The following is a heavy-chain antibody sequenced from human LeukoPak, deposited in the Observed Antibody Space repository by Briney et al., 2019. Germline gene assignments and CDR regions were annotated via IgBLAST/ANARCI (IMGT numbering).Heavy chain of an antibody. CDR2: IYTSGST. V-gene: IGHV4-4*07. CDR3: ARDLGYYYDSSGYLRRDDAFDI. J-gene: IGHJ3*02. D-gene: IGHD3-22*01. Sequence: SETLSLTCTVSGGSISSYYWSWIRQPAGKGLEWIGRIYTSGSTNYNPSLKSRVTMSVDTSKNQFSLKLSSVTAADTAVYYCARDLGYYYDSSGYLRRDDAFDIWGQGTMVTVSS. CDR1: GGSISSYY.